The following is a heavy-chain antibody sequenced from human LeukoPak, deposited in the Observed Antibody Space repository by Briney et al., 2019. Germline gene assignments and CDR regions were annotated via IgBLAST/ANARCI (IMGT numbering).Heavy chain of an antibody. D-gene: IGHD2-15*01. CDR1: GYTFTSYG. Sequence: SVKVSCKASGYTFTSYGISWVRQAPGQGLEWMGWISAYNGNTNYAQKLQGRVTMTTDTSTSTAYMELRGLRSDDTAVYYCARFGEYCSGGSCYSHYWGQGTLVTVSS. J-gene: IGHJ4*02. CDR3: ARFGEYCSGGSCYSHY. V-gene: IGHV1-18*01. CDR2: ISAYNGNT.